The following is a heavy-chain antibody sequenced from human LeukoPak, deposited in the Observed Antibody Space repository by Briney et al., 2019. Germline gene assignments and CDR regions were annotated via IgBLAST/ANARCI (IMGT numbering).Heavy chain of an antibody. CDR2: INHSGST. CDR3: ASISSSWYYFDY. V-gene: IGHV4-34*01. D-gene: IGHD6-13*01. J-gene: IGHJ4*02. Sequence: GSLRLSCAASGFTFNSYNMNWVRQAPGKGLEWIGEINHSGSTNYNPSLKSRVTISVDTSKNQFSLKLSSVTAADTAVYYCASISSSWYYFDYWGQGTLVTVSS. CDR1: GFTFNSYN.